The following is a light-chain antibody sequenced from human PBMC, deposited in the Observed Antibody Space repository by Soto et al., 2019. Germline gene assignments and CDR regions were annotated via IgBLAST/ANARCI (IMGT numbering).Light chain of an antibody. J-gene: IGKJ2*01. CDR1: QSVSSSY. Sequence: ELVLTQSPGTLSLSPGERATLSCRASQSVSSSYLAWYQQKPGQAPRLLIYGASSRATGNPDRFSGSGSGTDFTLTISRLETEDFAVYYWQQYGSSPLYTFGQGTELEI. CDR2: GAS. V-gene: IGKV3-20*01. CDR3: QQYGSSPLYT.